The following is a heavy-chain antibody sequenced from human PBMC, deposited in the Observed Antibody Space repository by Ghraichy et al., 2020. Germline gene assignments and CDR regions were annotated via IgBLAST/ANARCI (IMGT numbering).Heavy chain of an antibody. J-gene: IGHJ3*02. V-gene: IGHV4-59*08. CDR3: ARRAASGHYDAFDI. D-gene: IGHD6-25*01. Sequence: SETLALTCTVSGGSISSYYWSWIRQPPGKGLEWIGYIYYSGSTNYNPSLKSRVTISVDTSKNQFSLKLSSVTAADTAVYYCARRAASGHYDAFDIWGQGTMVTVSS. CDR2: IYYSGST. CDR1: GGSISSYY.